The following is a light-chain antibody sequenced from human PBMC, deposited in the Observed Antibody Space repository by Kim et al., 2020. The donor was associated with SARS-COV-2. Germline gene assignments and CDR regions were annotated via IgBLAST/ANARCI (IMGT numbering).Light chain of an antibody. Sequence: SASVGDRVAITCLASQGISSYLAWYQQKPGKVLKLLIYPTSTLQSGVPSRFSGTGSGTDFTLTISSLQPEDVASYYCQKYNTAPPFGQGTKVDIK. CDR3: QKYNTAPP. CDR2: PTS. V-gene: IGKV1-27*01. CDR1: QGISSY. J-gene: IGKJ1*01.